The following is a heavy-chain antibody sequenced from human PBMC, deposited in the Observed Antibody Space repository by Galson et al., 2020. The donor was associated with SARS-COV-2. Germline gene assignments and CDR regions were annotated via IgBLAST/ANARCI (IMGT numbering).Heavy chain of an antibody. CDR3: ARQGWPPPGNWFDP. V-gene: IGHV1-2*02. CDR1: GYMFIGYY. J-gene: IGHJ5*02. D-gene: IGHD2-15*01. CDR2: INPNSGGS. Sequence: ASVKVSCKASGYMFIGYYIHWVRQAPGQGLEWMGWINPNSGGSNSAQKFQGRLTMTRDTSISTAYMELSRLRSDDTAVYYCARQGWPPPGNWFDPWGQGTLFTMSS.